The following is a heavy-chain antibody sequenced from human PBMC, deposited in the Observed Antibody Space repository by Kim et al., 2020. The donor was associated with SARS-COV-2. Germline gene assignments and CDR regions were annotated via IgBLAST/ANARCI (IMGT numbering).Heavy chain of an antibody. V-gene: IGHV3-15*01. CDR2: VRSKTDGETT. Sequence: GGSLRLSCADSGFSFYRAWMNWVRQAPGKGLEWVGRVRSKTDGETTDYSAAVQGRFSILRDDSKSVLFLHMNSLKTEDTAVYYCAADTTGWIDFWGQGIL. J-gene: IGHJ4*02. D-gene: IGHD6-19*01. CDR1: GFSFYRAW. CDR3: AADTTGWIDF.